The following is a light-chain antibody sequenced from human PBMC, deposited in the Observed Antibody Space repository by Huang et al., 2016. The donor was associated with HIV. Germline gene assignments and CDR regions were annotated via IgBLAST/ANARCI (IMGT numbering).Light chain of an antibody. CDR1: HSVSRN. J-gene: IGKJ1*01. CDR2: GGS. V-gene: IGKV3-15*01. CDR3: QQYDGWPRT. Sequence: EIVMTQSPATLSVSPGERVTLFCRASHSVSRNLAWYQQKFGQAPRVLIYGGSTRADGIPAWFSGSGSGTEFNCTITSLQYEDLALYYCQQYDGWPRTFGQGTRVEI.